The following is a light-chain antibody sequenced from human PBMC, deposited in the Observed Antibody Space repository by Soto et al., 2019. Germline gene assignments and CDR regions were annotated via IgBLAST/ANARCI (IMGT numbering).Light chain of an antibody. V-gene: IGKV3-15*01. CDR1: QSVSTS. CDR3: QQYNNWWT. CDR2: GAS. J-gene: IGKJ1*01. Sequence: EIVMTQSPATLSVSPGERATLSCRASQSVSTSLAWYQQKPGQAPRLLISGASTRATGVPARFSGSGSETEFTLTISCLQSEEFAVYYCQQYNNWWTFGQGTKVEIK.